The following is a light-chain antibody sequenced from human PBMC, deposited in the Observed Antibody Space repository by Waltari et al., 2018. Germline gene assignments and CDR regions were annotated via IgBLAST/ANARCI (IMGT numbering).Light chain of an antibody. CDR1: QSVGTY. V-gene: IGKV3-11*01. CDR2: DAS. J-gene: IGKJ4*01. Sequence: EIVLTQSPATLSLSPGERATLSCRASQSVGTYLAWYQQKPGQAPSLLISDASYRASGIPARFSGSGSGTDFTLTISSLEPEDFAIYYCQQRTDWPPLTFGGGTKVEIK. CDR3: QQRTDWPPLT.